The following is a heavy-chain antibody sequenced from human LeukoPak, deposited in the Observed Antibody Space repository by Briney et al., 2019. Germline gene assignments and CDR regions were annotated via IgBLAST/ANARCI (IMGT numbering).Heavy chain of an antibody. CDR2: IRTSSSYI. Sequence: GGSLRLSCAASGFNLRAYNMNWVRQAPGKGLEWVSSIRTSSSYIYYADSVKGRFTISRDNAENSLYLQMHSLRVEDTALYYCARDDNWNDKPFDFWGQGTLVTVSS. CDR3: ARDDNWNDKPFDF. D-gene: IGHD1-20*01. J-gene: IGHJ4*02. V-gene: IGHV3-21*01. CDR1: GFNLRAYN.